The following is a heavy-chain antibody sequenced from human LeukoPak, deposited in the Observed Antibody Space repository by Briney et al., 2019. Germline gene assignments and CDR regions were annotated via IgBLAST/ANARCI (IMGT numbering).Heavy chain of an antibody. CDR3: AREGSIVPHQDLDY. D-gene: IGHD2-8*01. CDR2: IYSGGST. V-gene: IGHV3-53*01. Sequence: GGSLRLSCAASGFTVSSNYMSWVRQAPGKGLEWVSVIYSGGSTYYADSVKGRFTISRDNSKNTLYLQMNSLRVEDTAVYYCAREGSIVPHQDLDYWGQGSLVTVSS. J-gene: IGHJ4*02. CDR1: GFTVSSNY.